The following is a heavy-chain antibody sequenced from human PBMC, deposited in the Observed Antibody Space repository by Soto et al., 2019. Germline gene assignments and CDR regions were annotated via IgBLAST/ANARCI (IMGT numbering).Heavy chain of an antibody. CDR1: GGSISSYY. Sequence: SETLSLTCTVSGGSISSYYWSWIRQPPGKGLERIGYIYYSGSTNYNPSIKSRVTKSVDTTKNQFSLKLSSVTAADTAVYYCARELVVPAAAYYYYYGMDVWGQGTTVT. CDR2: IYYSGST. V-gene: IGHV4-59*01. J-gene: IGHJ6*02. D-gene: IGHD2-2*01. CDR3: ARELVVPAAAYYYYYGMDV.